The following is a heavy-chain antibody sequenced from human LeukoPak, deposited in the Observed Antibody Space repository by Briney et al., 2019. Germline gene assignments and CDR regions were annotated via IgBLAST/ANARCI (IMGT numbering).Heavy chain of an antibody. Sequence: GGSLRLSCAASGFTFSSYAMTWVRQAPGQGLEWVSVISYSGGNTYYADSVKGRFTISRDNSKNTLYLQMNSLRAEDTAVYYCAKDRGSAKVYYFDYWGQGTLVTVSS. CDR3: AKDRGSAKVYYFDY. V-gene: IGHV3-23*01. D-gene: IGHD3-10*01. CDR1: GFTFSSYA. J-gene: IGHJ4*02. CDR2: ISYSGGNT.